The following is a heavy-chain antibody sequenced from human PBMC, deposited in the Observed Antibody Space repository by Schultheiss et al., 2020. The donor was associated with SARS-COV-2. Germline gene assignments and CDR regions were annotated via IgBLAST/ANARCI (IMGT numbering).Heavy chain of an antibody. CDR3: AKDGHFPFDY. Sequence: GGSLRLSCAASGFTFSTYGMHWVRQAPGKGLEWVAAISYDGNDKYYVDSVKGRFTISRDNSKNTLYLQMNSLRAEDTAVYYCAKDGHFPFDYWGQGTLVTVSS. CDR1: GFTFSTYG. D-gene: IGHD3-3*02. V-gene: IGHV3-30*18. J-gene: IGHJ4*02. CDR2: ISYDGNDK.